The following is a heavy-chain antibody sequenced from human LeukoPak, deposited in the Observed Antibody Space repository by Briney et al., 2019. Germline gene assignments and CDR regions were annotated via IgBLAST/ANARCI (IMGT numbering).Heavy chain of an antibody. CDR3: ARGPLWFGELLPYYMDV. CDR1: GGSISSYY. Sequence: SETLSLTCTVSGGSISSYYWSWIRQPAGKGLEWIGRIYTSGSTNYNPSLKSRVTMSVDTSKNQFSLKLSSVTAADTAVYYCARGPLWFGELLPYYMDVWGKGTTVTISS. V-gene: IGHV4-4*07. D-gene: IGHD3-10*01. J-gene: IGHJ6*03. CDR2: IYTSGST.